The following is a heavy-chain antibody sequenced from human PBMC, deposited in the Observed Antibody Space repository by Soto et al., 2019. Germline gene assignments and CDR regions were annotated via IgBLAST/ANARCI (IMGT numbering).Heavy chain of an antibody. D-gene: IGHD3-16*02. V-gene: IGHV4-59*08. CDR3: ATSLSFVLYFDY. J-gene: IGHJ4*02. CDR2: IYYSGST. CDR1: GGSISSYY. Sequence: QVQLQESGPGLVKPSETLSLTCTVSGGSISSYYWSWIRQPPGKGLEWIGYIYYSGSTNYNPSLKSRVTISVDTSKNQFSLKLSSVTAADTAVYYCATSLSFVLYFDYWGQGTLVTVSS.